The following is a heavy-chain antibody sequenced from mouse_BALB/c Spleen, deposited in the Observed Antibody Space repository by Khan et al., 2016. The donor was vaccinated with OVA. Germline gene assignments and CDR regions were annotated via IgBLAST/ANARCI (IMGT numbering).Heavy chain of an antibody. J-gene: IGHJ3*01. V-gene: IGHV1-26*01. CDR1: GYSFTVYY. D-gene: IGHD2-12*01. CDR2: VNPNNGDT. Sequence: EVQLQQSGPDLVKPGASVKISCKASGYSFTVYYMTWVKQSHGKSPEWIGRVNPNNGDTNYNQNFKSKAILTVDKSSNTAYMELRSLTSEDSAVFYCARGYEFFPYWGQGTLVTVSA. CDR3: ARGYEFFPY.